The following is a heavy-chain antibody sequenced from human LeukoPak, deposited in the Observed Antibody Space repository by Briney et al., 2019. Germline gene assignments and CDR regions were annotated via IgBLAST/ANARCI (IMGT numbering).Heavy chain of an antibody. Sequence: GGSLRLSCAASGFTVSSNYMNWVRQAPGKGLEWVSVIYSGGSTYYADSVKGRFTISRDNSKNTLYLQMNNLRAEDTAVYYCVSFYETYWGRGTLVTVSS. CDR3: VSFYETY. J-gene: IGHJ4*02. V-gene: IGHV3-53*01. CDR2: IYSGGST. D-gene: IGHD2/OR15-2a*01. CDR1: GFTVSSNY.